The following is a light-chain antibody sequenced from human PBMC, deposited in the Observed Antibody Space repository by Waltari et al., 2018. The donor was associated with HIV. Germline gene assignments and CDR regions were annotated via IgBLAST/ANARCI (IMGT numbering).Light chain of an antibody. CDR1: SRDVDAYNY. CDR3: CSYAGSSTYV. Sequence: QSALTQPASVSGSPGQSLTLSCTGTSRDVDAYNYVSWYQQHPGKAPKLMIYDVTKRPSGVSNRCSGSKSANTASLTISGLQAEDEADYYCCSYAGSSTYVFGSGTKVTVL. CDR2: DVT. V-gene: IGLV2-23*02. J-gene: IGLJ1*01.